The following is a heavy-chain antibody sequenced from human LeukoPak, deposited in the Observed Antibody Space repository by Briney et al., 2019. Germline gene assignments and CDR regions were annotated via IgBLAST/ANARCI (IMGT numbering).Heavy chain of an antibody. CDR1: GDSINGINW. J-gene: IGHJ4*02. V-gene: IGHV4-4*02. Sequence: SETLSLTCVVSGDSINGINWWSWVRQPPGKGLEWIGEIYHSGSTDYNPSLKSRVTISVDKSKNQFSLEVTSVTAADTAVYYCARNGYYSVDYWGQGTLVTVSS. CDR2: IYHSGST. D-gene: IGHD4-17*01. CDR3: ARNGYYSVDY.